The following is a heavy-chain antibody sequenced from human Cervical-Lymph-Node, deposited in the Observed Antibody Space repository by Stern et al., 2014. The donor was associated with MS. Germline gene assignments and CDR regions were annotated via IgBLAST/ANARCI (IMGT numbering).Heavy chain of an antibody. Sequence: VQLVESGAEVKKPGSSVKVSCKASGYTFNTYAISWVRQAPGPGLEWMGGVVPFFGNANYAQNFEGRVTITPDDTTRTAYMELSSLRSEDTAVYYCARVHDPYGFGMDVWGQGTTVTVSS. D-gene: IGHD4-17*01. CDR1: GYTFNTYA. J-gene: IGHJ6*02. CDR2: VVPFFGNA. V-gene: IGHV1-69*01. CDR3: ARVHDPYGFGMDV.